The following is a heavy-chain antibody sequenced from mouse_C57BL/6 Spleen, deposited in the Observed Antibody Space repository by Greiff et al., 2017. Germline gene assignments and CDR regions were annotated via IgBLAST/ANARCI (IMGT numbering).Heavy chain of an antibody. J-gene: IGHJ3*01. V-gene: IGHV1-72*01. Sequence: QVQLQQSGAELVKPGASVKLSCTASGYTFTSYWMHWVKQRPGRGLEWIGRIDRNSGGTKYNEKFKSKATLTVDKPPSTAYMQLRSLATEDSAVYYCAREEYWFAYWGQGTLLTVSA. CDR3: AREEYWFAY. CDR2: IDRNSGGT. D-gene: IGHD5-1*01. CDR1: GYTFTSYW.